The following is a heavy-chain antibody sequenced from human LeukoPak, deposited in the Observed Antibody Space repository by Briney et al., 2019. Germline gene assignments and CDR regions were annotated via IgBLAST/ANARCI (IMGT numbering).Heavy chain of an antibody. J-gene: IGHJ4*02. D-gene: IGHD3-22*01. CDR3: ARSTHYYDSSGYTRY. V-gene: IGHV3-30*04. Sequence: PGGSLRLSCAASGFTFSSYAMHWVRQAPGKGLERVAVISYDGSNKYYADSVKGRFTISRDNSKNTLYLQMNSLRAEDTAVYYCARSTHYYDSSGYTRYWGQGTLVTVSS. CDR1: GFTFSSYA. CDR2: ISYDGSNK.